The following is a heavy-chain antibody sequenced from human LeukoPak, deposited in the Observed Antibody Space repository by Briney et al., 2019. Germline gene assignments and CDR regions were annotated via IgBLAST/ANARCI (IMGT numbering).Heavy chain of an antibody. Sequence: GGSLRLSCAASGFTFNNYAMIWVRQAPGKGLEWVSSISGGGETIYYADSAKGRFTIPRDNAQNTLYLQTTSLRAEDTAVYYCARDYADYVGYFFFDYWGQGTLVTVSS. CDR1: GFTFNNYA. V-gene: IGHV3-23*01. CDR2: ISGGGETI. J-gene: IGHJ4*02. D-gene: IGHD4-17*01. CDR3: ARDYADYVGYFFFDY.